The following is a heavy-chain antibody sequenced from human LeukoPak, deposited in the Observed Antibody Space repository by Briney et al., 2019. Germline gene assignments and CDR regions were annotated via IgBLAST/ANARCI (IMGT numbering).Heavy chain of an antibody. CDR2: IYYSGST. J-gene: IGHJ4*02. CDR1: GGSISSYY. CDR3: ARGYYYDSSGPSDYFDY. D-gene: IGHD3-22*01. V-gene: IGHV4-59*01. Sequence: PSETLSLTCTVSGGSISSYYWSWIRQPPGKGLEWLGYIYYSGSTNYNPTLKSRVTISVDTSKNQFSLKLSSVTAADTAVYYCARGYYYDSSGPSDYFDYWGQGTLVTVSS.